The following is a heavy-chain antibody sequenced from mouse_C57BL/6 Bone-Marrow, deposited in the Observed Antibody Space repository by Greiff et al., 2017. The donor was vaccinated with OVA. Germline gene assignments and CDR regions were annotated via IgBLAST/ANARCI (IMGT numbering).Heavy chain of an antibody. CDR1: GFSFNTYA. D-gene: IGHD1-1*01. CDR2: IRSKSNNYAT. CDR3: VRQSYYGSSPAWFAY. V-gene: IGHV10-1*01. Sequence: DAGGGLVQPTGSLKLSCAASGFSFNTYAMNWVRQAPGKGLEWVARIRSKSNNYATYYADSVKDRFTISRDDSESMLYLQMNNLKTEDTAMYYCVRQSYYGSSPAWFAYWGQGTLVTVSA. J-gene: IGHJ3*01.